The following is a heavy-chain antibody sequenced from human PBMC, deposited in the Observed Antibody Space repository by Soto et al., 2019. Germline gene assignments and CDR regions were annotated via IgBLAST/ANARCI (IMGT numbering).Heavy chain of an antibody. CDR2: ILPFSGTS. CDR1: GGTLSSDA. J-gene: IGHJ6*02. V-gene: IGHV1-69*01. CDR3: ATPTPRGYYYYSGMDC. Sequence: QVQLVQSGAEVKKPGSSVKVSCKASGGTLSSDAVSWVRQAPGQGLEWMGGILPFSGTSNYSQKFQGRLTITPDESTTTAYMDLGKLRSEDTAVYYSATPTPRGYYYYSGMDCWGQGTLVTVSS.